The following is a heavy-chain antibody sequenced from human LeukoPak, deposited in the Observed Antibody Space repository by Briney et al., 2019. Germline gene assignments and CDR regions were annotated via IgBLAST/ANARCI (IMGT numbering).Heavy chain of an antibody. J-gene: IGHJ5*02. CDR3: ARWRGRGWFDP. CDR1: GGSFSGYF. Sequence: PSETLSLTCGVSGGSFSGYFWSWIRQTPGKGLEWIGEINRGGGNNYNPSLKSRVTMSLGTSENQFSLNMTSVTAADTAMYFCARWRGRGWFDPWGQGTLVTVSS. CDR2: INRGGGN. D-gene: IGHD3-3*01. V-gene: IGHV4-34*01.